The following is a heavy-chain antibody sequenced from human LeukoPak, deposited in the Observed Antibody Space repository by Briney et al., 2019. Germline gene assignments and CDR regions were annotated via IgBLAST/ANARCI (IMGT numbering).Heavy chain of an antibody. V-gene: IGHV3-20*04. D-gene: IGHD2-2*01. CDR1: GFAFDEHG. CDR3: ARAPITSPFYFDY. J-gene: IGHJ4*02. Sequence: GGSLRLSCTASGFAFDEHGMSWVRQVPGKGLEWVSGINWSGGSTGYADPLRGRFTISRDNAKNSLYLQMDSLRAEDTALYYCARAPITSPFYFDYWGQGTLVTVSS. CDR2: INWSGGST.